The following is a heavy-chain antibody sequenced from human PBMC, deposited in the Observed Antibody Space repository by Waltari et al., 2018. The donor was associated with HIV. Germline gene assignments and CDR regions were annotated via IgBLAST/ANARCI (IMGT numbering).Heavy chain of an antibody. Sequence: EVQLVQSGAEVKKPGESLRISCKGSGYSFTSYWISWVRQMPGKGLEWMGRIVPSDSYPKYSPSFQGHVTISADKAISTAYLQWSSLKASDTAMYYCARYGGGTKVVNDYWGQGTLVTVSS. CDR3: ARYGGGTKVVNDY. V-gene: IGHV5-10-1*01. J-gene: IGHJ4*02. CDR1: GYSFTSYW. CDR2: IVPSDSYP. D-gene: IGHD2-15*01.